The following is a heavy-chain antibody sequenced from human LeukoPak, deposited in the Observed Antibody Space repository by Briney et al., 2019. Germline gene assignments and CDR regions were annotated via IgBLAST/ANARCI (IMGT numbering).Heavy chain of an antibody. D-gene: IGHD3-22*01. CDR1: GFTFSSYA. CDR2: ISYDGSNK. Sequence: PGGSLRLSCAASGFTFSSYAMHWVRQAPGKGLEWVAVISYDGSNKYYADSVKGRFTISRDNSKNTLYLQMNSLRAEDTAVYYCARPVYYYDSSGYPLGYWGQGTLVTVSS. V-gene: IGHV3-30*04. J-gene: IGHJ4*02. CDR3: ARPVYYYDSSGYPLGY.